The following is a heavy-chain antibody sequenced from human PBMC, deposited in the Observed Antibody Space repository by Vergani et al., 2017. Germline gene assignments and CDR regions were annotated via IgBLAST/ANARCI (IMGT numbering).Heavy chain of an antibody. J-gene: IGHJ3*02. CDR3: ARESGLWFWDLRTLGSFDI. V-gene: IGHV1-69*12. CDR2: IIPLFGTA. Sequence: QVQLVQSGAEVKKPGSSVRVSCRTSGGSFSSYTISWVRQAPGQGLQWMGEIIPLFGTANYAEKFSGRVTFTADESTSTAYMDLRGLRSEDTAVYYCARESGLWFWDLRTLGSFDIWGQETMVTVS. D-gene: IGHD3-10*01. CDR1: GGSFSSYT.